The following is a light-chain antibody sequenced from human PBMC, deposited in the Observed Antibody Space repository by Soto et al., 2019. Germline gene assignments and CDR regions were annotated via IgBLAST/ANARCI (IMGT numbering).Light chain of an antibody. CDR3: QQSYSIPLT. CDR1: QTVSTF. CDR2: ASS. V-gene: IGKV1-39*01. Sequence: DIRMTQSPSSLSASVGDRVTITCRASQTVSTFLNWYQEKSGKTPKLLIYASSRLQSGVPSRFSGSGSGTDFTLTISILQHEDFSTYYCQQSYSIPLTFGGGTKVEIK. J-gene: IGKJ4*01.